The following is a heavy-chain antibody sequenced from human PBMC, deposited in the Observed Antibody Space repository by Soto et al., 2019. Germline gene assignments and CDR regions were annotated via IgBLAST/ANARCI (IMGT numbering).Heavy chain of an antibody. Sequence: QVQLVESGGGVVQPGRSLRLSCAASGFTFSSYGMHWVRQAPGKGLEWVAGISNDGKNKYYADSVKGRFTISRDNSKNTLYLQMSSMRAEDTAVYYCAKAGAYNYGYSFDYWSQGTLVTVSS. V-gene: IGHV3-30*18. CDR1: GFTFSSYG. D-gene: IGHD5-18*01. CDR3: AKAGAYNYGYSFDY. CDR2: ISNDGKNK. J-gene: IGHJ4*02.